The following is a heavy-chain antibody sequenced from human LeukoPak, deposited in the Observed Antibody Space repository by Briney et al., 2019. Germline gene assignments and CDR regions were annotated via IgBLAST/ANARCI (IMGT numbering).Heavy chain of an antibody. J-gene: IGHJ4*02. CDR2: ISYDGSNK. Sequence: GGSLRLSCAASGFTFSSYAMHWVRQAPGKGLEWVAVISYDGSNKYYADSVKGRFTISRDNSKNTLYLQMNSLRAEDTAVYYCARAGIDYLGQGTLVTVSS. CDR3: ARAGIDY. CDR1: GFTFSSYA. V-gene: IGHV3-30*01.